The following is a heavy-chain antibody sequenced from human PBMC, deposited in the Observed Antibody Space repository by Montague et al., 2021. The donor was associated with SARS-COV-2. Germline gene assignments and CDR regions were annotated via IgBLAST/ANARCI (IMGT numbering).Heavy chain of an antibody. Sequence: SETLSLTCTVSGGSISSSNYYWGWIRQPPGKGLEWIGNIYYSGSTYYNPSLKSRVTISIDTSKNQLSLKLSSVTAADTAVYYCAREEPVVQRVGNGFDYWGQGTLVTVSS. CDR1: GGSISSSNYY. V-gene: IGHV4-39*02. CDR2: IYYSGST. J-gene: IGHJ4*02. CDR3: AREEPVVQRVGNGFDY. D-gene: IGHD3-10*02.